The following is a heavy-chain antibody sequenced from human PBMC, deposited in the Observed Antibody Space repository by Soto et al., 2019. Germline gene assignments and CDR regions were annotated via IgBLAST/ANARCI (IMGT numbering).Heavy chain of an antibody. J-gene: IGHJ4*02. V-gene: IGHV3-30*18. Sequence: SGFTFSSYGMHWVRQAPGKGLEWVAVISYDGSNKYYADSVKGRFTISRDNSKNTLYLQMNSLRAEDTAVYYCAKDRWEPLELYNFDYWGQGALVTVSS. D-gene: IGHD1-26*01. CDR1: GFTFSSYG. CDR2: ISYDGSNK. CDR3: AKDRWEPLELYNFDY.